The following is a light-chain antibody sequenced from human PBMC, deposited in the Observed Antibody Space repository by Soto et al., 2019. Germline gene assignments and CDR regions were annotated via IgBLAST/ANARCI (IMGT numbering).Light chain of an antibody. Sequence: QSVLTQPASVSGSPGQSITISCSGTSSDVGGYNYVSWYQQSPGKAPKLLIYEVTNRPSGVSNRFSGSKSGNTASLTISGLQTEDEADYYCSSYTRVGSLVFGGGTKLTVL. CDR2: EVT. J-gene: IGLJ2*01. V-gene: IGLV2-14*01. CDR1: SSDVGGYNY. CDR3: SSYTRVGSLV.